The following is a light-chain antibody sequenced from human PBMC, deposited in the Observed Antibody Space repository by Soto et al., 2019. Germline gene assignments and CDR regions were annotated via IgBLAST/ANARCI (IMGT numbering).Light chain of an antibody. CDR1: HDIRNS. Sequence: IQMTQSPSSLSASIGDRVTITCQASHDIRNSLNWYQQTPGKPPKLLISDASNLELGVPSKFSGTGFGTDFSLTIINLPPEDIATYYCQQYDNLPLTFGGGTKVEIK. V-gene: IGKV1-33*01. CDR3: QQYDNLPLT. J-gene: IGKJ4*01. CDR2: DAS.